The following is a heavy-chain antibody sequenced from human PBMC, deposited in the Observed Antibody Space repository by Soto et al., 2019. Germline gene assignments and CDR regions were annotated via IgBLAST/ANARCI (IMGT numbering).Heavy chain of an antibody. V-gene: IGHV1-69*06. CDR3: AGPRVYYAVWSGYPPFDY. Sequence: QVQLVQSGAEVKKPGSSVKVSCKASGDTFSNYAINWMRQAPGQGLEWMGGITPDFGTANYAQKFQGRVTITADKSTSTAYMELSSLKSEDTAVYYCAGPRVYYAVWSGYPPFDYWGQGTLVTVSS. CDR1: GDTFSNYA. J-gene: IGHJ4*02. D-gene: IGHD3-3*01. CDR2: ITPDFGTA.